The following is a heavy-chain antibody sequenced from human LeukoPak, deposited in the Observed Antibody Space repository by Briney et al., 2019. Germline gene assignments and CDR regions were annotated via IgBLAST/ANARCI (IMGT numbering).Heavy chain of an antibody. CDR1: GGSISSYY. J-gene: IGHJ4*02. Sequence: SETLSLTCTVSGGSISSYYWSWVRQPAGKGLEWIGRIHTSGSTNYNPSLRSRVTMSLATSKNQFSLKLSSVTAADTAVHYCGGSRDGYIDYWGQGTLVTVSS. CDR3: GGSRDGYIDY. V-gene: IGHV4-4*07. CDR2: IHTSGST. D-gene: IGHD5-24*01.